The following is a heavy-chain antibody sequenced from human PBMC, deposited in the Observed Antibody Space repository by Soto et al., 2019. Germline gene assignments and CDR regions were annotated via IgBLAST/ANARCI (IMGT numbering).Heavy chain of an antibody. CDR2: IIPIFGTA. V-gene: IGHV1-69*13. D-gene: IGHD2-2*01. CDR3: ARQGGDIVVVPASGPMDV. J-gene: IGHJ6*02. CDR1: GGIFSSYA. Sequence: ASVKVSCKASGGIFSSYAISWVRQAPGQGLEWMGGIIPIFGTANYAQKFQGRVTITADESTSTAYMELSSLRSEDTAVYYCARQGGDIVVVPASGPMDVWGQGTAVTVSS.